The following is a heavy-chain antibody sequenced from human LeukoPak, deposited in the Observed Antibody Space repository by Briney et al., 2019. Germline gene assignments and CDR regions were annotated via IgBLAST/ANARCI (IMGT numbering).Heavy chain of an antibody. Sequence: RASETLSLTCTVSGGSISSYYGSWIRQPPGKGLEWIGYIYYSGSTNYNPSLKSRVTISVDTSKNQFSLKLSSVTAADTAVYYCARGTEMATTLFEYWGQGTLVTVSS. CDR1: GGSISSYY. J-gene: IGHJ4*02. CDR2: IYYSGST. CDR3: ARGTEMATTLFEY. V-gene: IGHV4-59*01. D-gene: IGHD5-24*01.